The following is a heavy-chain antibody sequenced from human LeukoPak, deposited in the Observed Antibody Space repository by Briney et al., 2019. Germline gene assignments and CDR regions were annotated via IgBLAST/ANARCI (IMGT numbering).Heavy chain of an antibody. Sequence: GGSLRLSCTASGFTFSSYSMNWVRQAPGKGLEWVSSISSSSSYIYYADSAKGRFTISRDNAKNSLYLQMNSLRAEDTAVYYCARAVAAPGAFDIWGQGTMVTVSS. V-gene: IGHV3-21*01. CDR2: ISSSSSYI. CDR3: ARAVAAPGAFDI. J-gene: IGHJ3*02. CDR1: GFTFSSYS. D-gene: IGHD6-13*01.